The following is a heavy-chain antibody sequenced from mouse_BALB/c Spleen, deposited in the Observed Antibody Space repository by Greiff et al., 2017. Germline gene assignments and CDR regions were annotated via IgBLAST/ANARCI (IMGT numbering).Heavy chain of an antibody. CDR1: GYSITSDYA. D-gene: IGHD1-1*02. V-gene: IGHV3-2*02. CDR3: AREGYGPFDY. CDR2: ISYSGST. Sequence: DVKLVESGPGLVKPSQSLSLTCTVTGYSITSDYAWNWIRQFPGNKLEWMGYISYSGSTSYNPSLKSRISITRDTSKNQFFLQLNSVTTEDTATYYCAREGYGPFDYWGQGTTLTVSS. J-gene: IGHJ2*01.